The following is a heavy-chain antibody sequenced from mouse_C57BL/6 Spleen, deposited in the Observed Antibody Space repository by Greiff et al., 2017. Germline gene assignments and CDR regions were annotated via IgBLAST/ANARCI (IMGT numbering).Heavy chain of an antibody. V-gene: IGHV1-7*01. Sequence: QVQLKESGAELAKPGASVKLSCKASGYTFTSYWMHWVKQRPGTGLEWIGYINPSSGYTKYNQKFKDKATLTADKSSSTAYMQLSSLTYEYSAVYYCSRSLVPQGAMDYWGQGTSVTVSS. CDR2: INPSSGYT. CDR3: SRSLVPQGAMDY. CDR1: GYTFTSYW. J-gene: IGHJ4*01. D-gene: IGHD3-2*02.